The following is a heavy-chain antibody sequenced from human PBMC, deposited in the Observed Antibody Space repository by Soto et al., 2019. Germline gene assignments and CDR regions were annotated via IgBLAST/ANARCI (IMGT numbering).Heavy chain of an antibody. CDR2: IFWDDDK. V-gene: IGHV2-5*02. J-gene: IGHJ6*02. CDR1: GFSLSTSGVG. Sequence: QITLKESGPTLVKPTQTLTLTCTFSGFSLSTSGVGVGWIRQPPGKALEWLALIFWDDDKRYSPSLKSRLTITKDTSKNQVVLTMTNMDPVDAATYYCTHHGYYSYGIDVWGQGTTVTVSS. CDR3: THHGYYSYGIDV.